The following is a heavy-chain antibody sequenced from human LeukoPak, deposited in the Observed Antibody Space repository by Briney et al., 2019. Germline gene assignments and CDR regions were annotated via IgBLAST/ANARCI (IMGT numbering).Heavy chain of an antibody. J-gene: IGHJ4*02. V-gene: IGHV1-2*02. CDR3: ARDTNDDYDNFDY. CDR1: GYTFTDYY. D-gene: IGHD4-17*01. CDR2: INPNSGGT. Sequence: ASVKVSCKASGYTFTDYYMHWVRQAPGQGLEWVGWINPNSGGTNYAQNFQGRVTMTRDTSTSTAYMEVSRLRSDDTAVYYCARDTNDDYDNFDYWGQGTLVTVSS.